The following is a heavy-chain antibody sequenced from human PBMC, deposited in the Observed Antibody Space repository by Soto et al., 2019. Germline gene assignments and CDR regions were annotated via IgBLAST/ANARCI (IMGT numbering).Heavy chain of an antibody. J-gene: IGHJ2*01. D-gene: IGHD3-3*01. V-gene: IGHV1-18*01. Sequence: ASVKVSCKASGYTFTSYGISWVRQAPGQGLEWMGWISAYNGNTNYAQKLQGRVTMTTDTPTSTAYMELRSLRSDDTAVYYCASKSDFWSGYWYFDLWGRGTLVTVSS. CDR1: GYTFTSYG. CDR2: ISAYNGNT. CDR3: ASKSDFWSGYWYFDL.